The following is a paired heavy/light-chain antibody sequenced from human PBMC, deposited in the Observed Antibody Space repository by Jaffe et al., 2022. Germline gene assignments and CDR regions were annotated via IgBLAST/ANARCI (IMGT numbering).Light chain of an antibody. CDR3: QQSYSTPPT. CDR2: AAS. V-gene: IGKV1-39*01. J-gene: IGKJ3*01. CDR1: QSISSY. Sequence: DIQMTQSPSSLSASVGDRVTITCRASQSISSYLNWYQQKPGKAPKLLIYAASSLQSGVPSRFSGSGSGTDFTLTISSLQPEDFATYYCQQSYSTPPTFGPGTKVDIK.
Heavy chain of an antibody. J-gene: IGHJ3*02. D-gene: IGHD6-19*01. CDR3: AKDQEQWLVEGTVAFDI. V-gene: IGHV3-43D*04. Sequence: EVQLVESGGVVVQPGGSLRLSCAASGFTFDDYAMHWVRQAPGKGLEWVSLISWDGGSTYYADSVKGRFTISRDNSKNSLYLQMNSLRAEDTALYYCAKDQEQWLVEGTVAFDIWGQGTMVTVSS. CDR2: ISWDGGST. CDR1: GFTFDDYA.